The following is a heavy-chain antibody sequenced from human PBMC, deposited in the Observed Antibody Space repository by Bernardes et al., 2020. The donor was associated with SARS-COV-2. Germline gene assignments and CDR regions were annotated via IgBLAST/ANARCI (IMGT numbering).Heavy chain of an antibody. CDR3: ARDEIGTLDY. Sequence: GYLSLSCAASGFTFSRYGMHWVRPAPGKGLEWVAVIWYDGSNKYYGESVKGRFTISRDNSKNTLSLQMNSLRAEDTAVYYCARDEIGTLDYWGQGTLVTVSS. J-gene: IGHJ4*02. D-gene: IGHD1-1*01. V-gene: IGHV3-33*01. CDR1: GFTFSRYG. CDR2: IWYDGSNK.